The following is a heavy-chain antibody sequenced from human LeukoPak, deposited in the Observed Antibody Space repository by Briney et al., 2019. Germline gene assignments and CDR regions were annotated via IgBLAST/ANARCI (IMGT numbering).Heavy chain of an antibody. CDR1: GGSFSGYY. CDR3: ASSRRYYYYYMDV. D-gene: IGHD2-21*02. J-gene: IGHJ6*03. V-gene: IGHV4-34*01. CDR2: INHSGST. Sequence: PSETLSLTCAVYGGSFSGYYWSWIRQPPGKGLEWIGEINHSGSTNYNPSLKSRVTISVDTSKNQFSLKLSSVTAADTAVYYCASSRRYYYYYMDVWGKGTTVTVSS.